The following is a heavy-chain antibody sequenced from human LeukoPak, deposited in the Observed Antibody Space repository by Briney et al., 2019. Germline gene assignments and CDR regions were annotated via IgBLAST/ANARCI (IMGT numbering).Heavy chain of an antibody. Sequence: PSETLSLTCTVSGGSISSYSWSWIRQPPGKGLEWIGDIHYIGSTNYNPYLNRRVTISVNTSKNQFSLQLSSVPVADTTVYYCARDVSVRVRSAVKNWFDPWGQEPLVTVSS. CDR2: IHYIGST. J-gene: IGHJ5*02. D-gene: IGHD3-10*01. CDR1: GGSISSYS. CDR3: ARDVSVRVRSAVKNWFDP. V-gene: IGHV4-59*01.